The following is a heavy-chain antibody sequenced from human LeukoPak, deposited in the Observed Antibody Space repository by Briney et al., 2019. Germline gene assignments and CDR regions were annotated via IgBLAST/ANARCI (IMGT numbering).Heavy chain of an antibody. CDR1: GFTFSSYA. CDR3: AKDITTVTRGTFDY. D-gene: IGHD4-11*01. Sequence: QAGGSLRLSCAASGFTFSSYAMSWVRQAPGKGLEWVSAINTGGGDTYYADSVKGRFTISRDNSKNTLYLQMNSLRAEDTAVYYCAKDITTVTRGTFDYWGQGTLVTVSS. CDR2: INTGGGDT. V-gene: IGHV3-23*01. J-gene: IGHJ4*02.